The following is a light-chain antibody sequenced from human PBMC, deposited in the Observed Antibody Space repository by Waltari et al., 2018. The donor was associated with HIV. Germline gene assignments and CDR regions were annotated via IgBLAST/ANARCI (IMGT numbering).Light chain of an antibody. CDR3: QQYGSSVT. J-gene: IGKJ2*01. CDR2: GAS. Sequence: ELVLTQSPGPLSLSPGERATLSCRASQSVSSRYLAWYQQKPGQAPRLLIYGASSRATGIPDRFSGSGSGIDFTLTISRLEPEDFAVYYCQQYGSSVTFGQGTKLEIK. V-gene: IGKV3-20*01. CDR1: QSVSSRY.